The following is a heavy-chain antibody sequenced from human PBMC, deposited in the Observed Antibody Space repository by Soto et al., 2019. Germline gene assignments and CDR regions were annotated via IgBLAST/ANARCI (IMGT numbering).Heavy chain of an antibody. CDR1: GFTFSSYG. Sequence: GGSLRLSCAASGFTFSSYGMHWVRQAPGKGLEWVAVIWYDGSNKYYADSVKGRFTISRDNSKNTLYLQMNSLRAEDTAVYYCARDRGGSGTTVPYDAFDIWGQGTMVTVSS. D-gene: IGHD4-17*01. CDR3: ARDRGGSGTTVPYDAFDI. V-gene: IGHV3-33*01. CDR2: IWYDGSNK. J-gene: IGHJ3*02.